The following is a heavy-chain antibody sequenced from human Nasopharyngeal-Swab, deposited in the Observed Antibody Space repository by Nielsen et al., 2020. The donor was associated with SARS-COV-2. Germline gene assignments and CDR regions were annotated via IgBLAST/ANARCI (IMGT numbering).Heavy chain of an antibody. CDR1: GGSISSGGYY. J-gene: IGHJ5*02. Sequence: SETLSLTCTVSGGSISSGGYYWSWIRQHPGKGLEWIGYIYYSGSTYYNPSLKSRVTISVDTSKNQFSLKLSSVTAADTAVYYCAREFPRGDIAAAGGVDCIDPWGQGTLVTVSS. D-gene: IGHD6-13*01. CDR2: IYYSGST. V-gene: IGHV4-31*03. CDR3: AREFPRGDIAAAGGVDCIDP.